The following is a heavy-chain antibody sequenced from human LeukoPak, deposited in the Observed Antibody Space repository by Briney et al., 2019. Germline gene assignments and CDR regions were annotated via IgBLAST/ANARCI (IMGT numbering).Heavy chain of an antibody. CDR1: GYTFTSYD. V-gene: IGHV1-8*01. J-gene: IGHJ4*02. CDR3: ARDPVRYCSSTSCSLQDY. Sequence: ASVKVSCKASGYTFTSYDINWVRQATGQGLEWMGWMNPNSGNTGYAQKLQGRVTMTTDTSTSTAYMELRSLRSDDTAVYYCARDPVRYCSSTSCSLQDYWGQGTLVTVSS. CDR2: MNPNSGNT. D-gene: IGHD2-2*01.